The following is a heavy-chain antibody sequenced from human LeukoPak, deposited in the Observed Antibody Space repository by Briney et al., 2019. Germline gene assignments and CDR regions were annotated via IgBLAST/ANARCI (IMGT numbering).Heavy chain of an antibody. CDR3: ARGRSVPGGVVVMPLDY. D-gene: IGHD3-22*01. CDR1: GFTFSSYE. J-gene: IGHJ4*02. CDR2: ISSSGSTI. Sequence: GGSLRLSCAASGFTFSSYEMNWVRQAPGKGLEWVSYISSSGSTIYYADSVKGRFTISRDNAKNSLYLQMNSLRAEDTAVYYCARGRSVPGGVVVMPLDYWGQGTLVTVSS. V-gene: IGHV3-48*03.